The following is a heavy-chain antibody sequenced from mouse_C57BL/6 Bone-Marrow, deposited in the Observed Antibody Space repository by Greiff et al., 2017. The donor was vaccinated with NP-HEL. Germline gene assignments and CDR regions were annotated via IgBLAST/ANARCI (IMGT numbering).Heavy chain of an antibody. CDR3: ARRGLRRGFAY. CDR2: ISSGGSYT. CDR1: GFTFSSYG. Sequence: EVKLMESGGDLVKPGGSLKLSCAASGFTFSSYGMSWVRQTPDKRLEWVATISSGGSYTYYPDSVKGRFTISRDNAKNTLYLQRSSLKSEDTAMYYCARRGLRRGFAYWGQGTLVTVSA. V-gene: IGHV5-6*02. D-gene: IGHD2-4*01. J-gene: IGHJ3*01.